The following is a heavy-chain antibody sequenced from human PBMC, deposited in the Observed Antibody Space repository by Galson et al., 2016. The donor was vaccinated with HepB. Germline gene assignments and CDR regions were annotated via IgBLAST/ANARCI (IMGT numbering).Heavy chain of an antibody. CDR2: ITGSGGVT. CDR3: AKDVFTSGWPNVFDS. Sequence: SLRLSCAASGFTFGDYAMTWVRQSPGKGLKWVSAITGSGGVTYYADSVRGRFTISRDNPKNMVYLQMNSLRADDTAVYYCAKDVFTSGWPNVFDSWGQGTLVAVSS. D-gene: IGHD6-19*01. CDR1: GFTFGDYA. J-gene: IGHJ4*02. V-gene: IGHV3-23*01.